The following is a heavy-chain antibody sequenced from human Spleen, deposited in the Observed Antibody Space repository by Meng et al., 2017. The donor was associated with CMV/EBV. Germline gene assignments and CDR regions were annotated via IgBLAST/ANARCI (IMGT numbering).Heavy chain of an antibody. D-gene: IGHD6-19*01. CDR3: ARLESDIAVAADY. CDR2: IYPGDSDT. Sequence: GESLKISCKGSGYRFTTFWIGWVRQMPGKGLEWMGIIYPGDSDTRYSPSFQGQVTISADKSITTAYLQWSSLKASDTAMYYCARLESDIAVAADYWGQGTLVTVSS. CDR1: GYRFTTFW. J-gene: IGHJ4*02. V-gene: IGHV5-51*01.